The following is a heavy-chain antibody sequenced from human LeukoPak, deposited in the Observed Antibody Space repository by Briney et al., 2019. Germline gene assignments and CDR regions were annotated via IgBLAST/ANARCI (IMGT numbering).Heavy chain of an antibody. CDR1: GGSISSYY. Sequence: SETLSLTCTVSGGSISSYYWSWIRQPPGKGLEWVGRIYTSGSTNYNPSLKSRVTMSVDTSKNQFSLKLSSVTAADTAVYYCARGGVVVVHRGKITAFDIWGQGTMVTVSS. CDR3: ARGGVVVVHRGKITAFDI. J-gene: IGHJ3*02. D-gene: IGHD2-15*01. V-gene: IGHV4-4*07. CDR2: IYTSGST.